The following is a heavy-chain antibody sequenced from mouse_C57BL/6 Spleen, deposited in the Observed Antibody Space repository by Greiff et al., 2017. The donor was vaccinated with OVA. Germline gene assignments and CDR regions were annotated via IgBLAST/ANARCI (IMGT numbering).Heavy chain of an antibody. D-gene: IGHD1-1*01. CDR1: GYTFTSYW. Sequence: QVQLQQPGAELVMPGASVKLSCKASGYTFTSYWMHWVKQRPGQGLEWIGEIDPSDSYTNYNQQFKGKSTLSVDKSSSTAYMQRSSLTSEDSAVYYWARRDYYGSSDYWGQGTTLTVSS. J-gene: IGHJ2*01. V-gene: IGHV1-69*01. CDR2: IDPSDSYT. CDR3: ARRDYYGSSDY.